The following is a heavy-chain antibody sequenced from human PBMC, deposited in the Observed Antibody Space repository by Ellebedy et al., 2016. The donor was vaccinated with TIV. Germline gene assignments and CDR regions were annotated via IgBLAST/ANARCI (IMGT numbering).Heavy chain of an antibody. Sequence: MPSETLSLTCTVSGGSISSSSYYWGWIRQPPGKGLEWIGSIYYSGSTYYNPSLKSRVTISVDTSKNQIFLTVSSVTAADTAVYYCARSQNYYDPWGQGTLVTVSS. CDR3: ARSQNYYDP. D-gene: IGHD1-26*01. J-gene: IGHJ5*02. V-gene: IGHV4-39*01. CDR2: IYYSGST. CDR1: GGSISSSSYY.